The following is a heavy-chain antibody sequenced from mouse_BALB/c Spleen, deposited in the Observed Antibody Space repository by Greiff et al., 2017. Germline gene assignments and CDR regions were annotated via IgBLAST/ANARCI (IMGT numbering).Heavy chain of an antibody. V-gene: IGHV1S127*01. CDR1: GYSFTSYW. J-gene: IGHJ2*01. Sequence: QVQLQQPGAELVRPGASVKLSCKASGYSFTSYWMNWVNQRPGQGLEWIGMIHPSDSETRVNPKFKDKDTLTVDKSSRTAYMQLSSPTSEDSAVYYCTRYDGYFDYWGQGTTLTVSS. CDR3: TRYDGYFDY. D-gene: IGHD2-3*01. CDR2: IHPSDSET.